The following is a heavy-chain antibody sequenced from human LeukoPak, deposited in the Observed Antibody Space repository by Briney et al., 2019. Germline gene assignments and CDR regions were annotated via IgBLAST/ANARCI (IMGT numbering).Heavy chain of an antibody. CDR2: IRYDGSNK. V-gene: IGHV3-30*02. CDR3: AKRKYYDSSGFDY. J-gene: IGHJ4*02. D-gene: IGHD3-16*01. Sequence: GGSLRLSCAASGFTFSNYGMHWVRQAPGKGLEWVTFIRYDGSNKYYADSVKGRFTISRDNSKNTLYLQMNSLRAEDTAVYYCAKRKYYDSSGFDYWGQGTLVTVSS. CDR1: GFTFSNYG.